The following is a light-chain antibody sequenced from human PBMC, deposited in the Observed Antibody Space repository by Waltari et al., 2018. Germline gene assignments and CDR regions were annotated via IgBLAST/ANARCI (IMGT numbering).Light chain of an antibody. CDR2: AAS. Sequence: EIVMTQSPATLSVSPGERAILSCRASQSINDNLAWYQQKPGQAPRLLIYAASARATGMPARFSGRGSGTEFTLTISSMQSEDFAIYYCQQYSNWPTFGQGTKVEIK. V-gene: IGKV3-15*01. J-gene: IGKJ1*01. CDR1: QSINDN. CDR3: QQYSNWPT.